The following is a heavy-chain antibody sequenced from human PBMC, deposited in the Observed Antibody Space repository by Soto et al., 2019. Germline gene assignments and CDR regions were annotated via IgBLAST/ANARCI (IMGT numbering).Heavy chain of an antibody. Sequence: QVQLQESGPGLVKPSGTLSLTCAVSGGSISSSNWWSWVRQPPGKGLEWIGEIYHSGSTNYNPSLQRRVTISVDKSKSQFSLKLSSVTAADTAVYYCASRYCISTSCYVGYYGMDVWGQGTTVTVSS. CDR1: GGSISSSNW. J-gene: IGHJ6*02. D-gene: IGHD2-2*01. CDR3: ASRYCISTSCYVGYYGMDV. CDR2: IYHSGST. V-gene: IGHV4-4*02.